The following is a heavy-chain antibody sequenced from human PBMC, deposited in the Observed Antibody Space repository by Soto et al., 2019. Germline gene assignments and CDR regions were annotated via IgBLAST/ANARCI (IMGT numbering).Heavy chain of an antibody. CDR1: GGTFSSYA. Sequence: SVKVSCKASGGTFSSYAISWVRQAPGQGLEWMGGIIPIFGTANYAQKFQGRVTITADKSTSTAYMELSSLRSEDTAVYYCARDKYYYDSSGYRIWFDPWGQGTLVTVSS. CDR2: IIPIFGTA. CDR3: ARDKYYYDSSGYRIWFDP. V-gene: IGHV1-69*06. D-gene: IGHD3-22*01. J-gene: IGHJ5*02.